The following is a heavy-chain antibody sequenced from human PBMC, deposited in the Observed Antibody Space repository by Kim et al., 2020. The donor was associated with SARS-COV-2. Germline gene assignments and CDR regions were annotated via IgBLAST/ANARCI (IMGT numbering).Heavy chain of an antibody. CDR1: GFTFSSYS. Sequence: GGSLRLSCAASGFTFSSYSMNWVRQAPGKGLEWVSSISSSSRYIYYADSVKGRFTISRDNAKNSLYLQMNRLRAEDTAVYYCARARRGGDYGSGNYENYYYYMDVWGKGTTVTVSS. CDR3: ARARRGGDYGSGNYENYYYYMDV. J-gene: IGHJ6*03. V-gene: IGHV3-21*01. CDR2: ISSSSRYI. D-gene: IGHD3-10*01.